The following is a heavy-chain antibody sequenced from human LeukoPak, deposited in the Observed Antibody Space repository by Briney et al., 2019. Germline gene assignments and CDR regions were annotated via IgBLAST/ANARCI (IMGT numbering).Heavy chain of an antibody. CDR3: AKRGRDYSSSWIDY. CDR2: ISGSGGST. J-gene: IGHJ4*02. V-gene: IGHV3-23*01. CDR1: GFTFSSYA. D-gene: IGHD6-13*01. Sequence: QPGGSLRLSCAASGFTFSSYAMSWVRQAPGKGLEWVSAISGSGGSTYYADSVKGRFTISRDNSKNTLYLQMNSLRAEDTAVYYCAKRGRDYSSSWIDYWGQGTLVTVSS.